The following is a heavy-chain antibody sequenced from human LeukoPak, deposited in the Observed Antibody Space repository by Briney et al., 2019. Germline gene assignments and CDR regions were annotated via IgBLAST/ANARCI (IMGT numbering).Heavy chain of an antibody. CDR2: IVVGSGKT. V-gene: IGHV1-58*01. J-gene: IGHJ4*02. Sequence: ASVKVSCKASGFTFSTSAVHWVRQAPGQRLEWIGWIVVGSGKTDCTQNFQKRVTFTRDMSTSTAYMELSSLRSEDTAVYYCVRDDGGSGSSGWYFDWGQGTLVTVSS. CDR1: GFTFSTSA. CDR3: VRDDGGSGSSGWYFD. D-gene: IGHD6-19*01.